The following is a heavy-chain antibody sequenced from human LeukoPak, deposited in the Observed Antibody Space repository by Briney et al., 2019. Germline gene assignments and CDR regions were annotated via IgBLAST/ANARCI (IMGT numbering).Heavy chain of an antibody. J-gene: IGHJ6*03. V-gene: IGHV1-8*01. CDR2: MNPNSGNT. Sequence: GASVKVSCKAFGYTFTSYDINWVRQATGQGLEWMGWMNPNSGNTGYAQKFQGRVTMTRNTSISTAYMELSSLRSEDTAVYYCARDARIAAAYQPVGEDYMDVWGKGTTVTVSS. CDR3: ARDARIAAAYQPVGEDYMDV. D-gene: IGHD6-13*01. CDR1: GYTFTSYD.